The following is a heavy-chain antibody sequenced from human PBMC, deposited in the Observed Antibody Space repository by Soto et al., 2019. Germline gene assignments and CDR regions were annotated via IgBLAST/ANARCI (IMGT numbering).Heavy chain of an antibody. D-gene: IGHD1-26*01. J-gene: IGHJ5*02. CDR2: ISYDGSNK. Sequence: QVQLVESGGGVVQPGRSLRLSCAASGFTFSSYAMHWVRQAPGKGLEWVAVISYDGSNKYYADSVKGRFTISRDNSKNTLYLQMNSLSAEDTAVYYCARDQVGASPSWGQLTLVTFSS. V-gene: IGHV3-30-3*01. CDR1: GFTFSSYA. CDR3: ARDQVGASPS.